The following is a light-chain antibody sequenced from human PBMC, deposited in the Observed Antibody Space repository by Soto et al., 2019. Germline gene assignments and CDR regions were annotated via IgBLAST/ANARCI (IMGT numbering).Light chain of an antibody. Sequence: AIRMTRSPSSLSASTVDIVTITFLASQGISSYLAWYQQKPGKAPKLLIYAASTLQSGVPSRFSGSGSGTDFTLTISCLQSEDFATYYCQQYYSYPRTFGQGTKVDI. CDR3: QQYYSYPRT. CDR1: QGISSY. J-gene: IGKJ1*01. CDR2: AAS. V-gene: IGKV1-8*01.